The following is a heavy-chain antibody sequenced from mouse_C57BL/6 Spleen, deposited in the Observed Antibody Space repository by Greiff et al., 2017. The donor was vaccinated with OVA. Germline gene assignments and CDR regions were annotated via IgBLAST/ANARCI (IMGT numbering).Heavy chain of an antibody. CDR3: ARDAMDY. J-gene: IGHJ4*01. CDR1: GYAFSSSW. V-gene: IGHV1-82*01. CDR2: IYPGDGDT. Sequence: VQLQESGPELVKPGASVKISCKASGYAFSSSWMNWVKQRPGKGLEWIGRIYPGDGDTNYNGKFKGKATLTADKSSSTAYMQLSSLTSEDSAVYFCARDAMDYWGQGTSVTVSS.